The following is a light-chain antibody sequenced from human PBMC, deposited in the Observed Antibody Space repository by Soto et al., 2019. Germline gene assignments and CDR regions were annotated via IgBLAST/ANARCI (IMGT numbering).Light chain of an antibody. CDR1: SRDVGGSNY. V-gene: IGLV2-14*01. J-gene: IGLJ1*01. CDR3: SSYASSNTLEV. CDR2: EVS. Sequence: QSALIQPASVSGSPGQSITISCTGTSRDVGGSNYVSWYQHHPHRAPKLLIYEVSYRPSGVSSRFSGSKSGNTASPTISGLQAEDEADYYCSSYASSNTLEVFGVGTKVTVL.